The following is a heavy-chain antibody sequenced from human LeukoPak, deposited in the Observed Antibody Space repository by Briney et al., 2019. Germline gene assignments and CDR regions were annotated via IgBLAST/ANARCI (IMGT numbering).Heavy chain of an antibody. CDR2: MNPNSGNT. Sequence: ASVKVSCKASGYTFTSYDINWVRQATGQGLEWMGWMNPNSGNTGYAQKLQGRVTMTRNTSISTAYMELSSLRSEDTAVYYCASATYDILTGSHDFDYWGQGTLVTVSS. CDR3: ASATYDILTGSHDFDY. V-gene: IGHV1-8*01. D-gene: IGHD3-9*01. CDR1: GYTFTSYD. J-gene: IGHJ4*02.